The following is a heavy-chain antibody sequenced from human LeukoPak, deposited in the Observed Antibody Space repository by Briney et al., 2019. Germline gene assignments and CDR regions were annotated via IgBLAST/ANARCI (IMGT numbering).Heavy chain of an antibody. CDR2: ISWNSGSI. CDR1: GFTFDDYA. V-gene: IGHV3-9*01. Sequence: GRSLRLSCAASGFTFDDYAMHWVRQAPGKGLEWVSGISWNSGSIGYADSVKGRFTISRDNANNSLYLQMNSLRAEDTALYYCAKAGSGTYYDILTGLDYYFDYWGQGTLVTVSS. D-gene: IGHD3-9*01. J-gene: IGHJ4*02. CDR3: AKAGSGTYYDILTGLDYYFDY.